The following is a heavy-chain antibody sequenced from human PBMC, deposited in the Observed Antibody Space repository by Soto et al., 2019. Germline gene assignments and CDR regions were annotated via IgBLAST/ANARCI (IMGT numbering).Heavy chain of an antibody. Sequence: QVQLVQSGAEVKKPGASVKVSCKASGYTFTGYYMHWVRQAPGQGLEWMGWINPNSGGTNYAQKFQGRVTMTRDTPISTAYMELSRLRSDDTAVYYCARDSITMIVVVKGDRSFDYWGQGTLVTVSS. CDR2: INPNSGGT. CDR1: GYTFTGYY. CDR3: ARDSITMIVVVKGDRSFDY. V-gene: IGHV1-2*02. D-gene: IGHD3-22*01. J-gene: IGHJ4*02.